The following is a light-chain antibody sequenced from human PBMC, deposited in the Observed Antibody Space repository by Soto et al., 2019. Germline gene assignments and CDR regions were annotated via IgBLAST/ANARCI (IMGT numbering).Light chain of an antibody. V-gene: IGKV3-15*01. CDR3: QQCNNWPYT. Sequence: EVVMTQSPATLSLSPWERATLSCRASQSVSSNLLWYQQKPGQAPRLLIYDSSTSATGIPARCSDSGSGTELSLTIGSLKSEDFELYFCQQCNNWPYTFGHGTQLQIK. CDR1: QSVSSN. CDR2: DSS. J-gene: IGKJ2*01.